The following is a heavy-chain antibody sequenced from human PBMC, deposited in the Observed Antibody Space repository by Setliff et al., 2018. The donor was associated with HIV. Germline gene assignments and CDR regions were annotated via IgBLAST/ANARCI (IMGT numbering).Heavy chain of an antibody. J-gene: IGHJ4*02. V-gene: IGHV4-34*01. CDR3: ARGDYDSGGYYFDK. CDR1: GGSFSGYY. CDR2: INHGGST. Sequence: SETLSLTCAVYGGSFSGYYWSWIRQPPGKGLEWIGQINHGGSTNYNPSLKSRVTISIDTSKNQFSLTLRSVTAADTAVYFCARGDYDSGGYYFDKWGQGAQVTVSS. D-gene: IGHD3-22*01.